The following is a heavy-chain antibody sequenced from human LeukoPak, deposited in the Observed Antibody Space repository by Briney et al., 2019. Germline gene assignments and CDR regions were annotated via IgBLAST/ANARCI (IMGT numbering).Heavy chain of an antibody. CDR2: IYYSGST. D-gene: IGHD5-18*01. J-gene: IGHJ4*02. V-gene: IGHV4-39*07. Sequence: TSETLSLTCTVSGGSISSSSYYWGWIRQPPGKGLEWIGSIYYSGSTYYNPSLKSRVTISVDTSKNQFSLNLRSVTAADTAVYFCARDQEYSYGYGRNWGQGTLVTVSS. CDR1: GGSISSSSYY. CDR3: ARDQEYSYGYGRN.